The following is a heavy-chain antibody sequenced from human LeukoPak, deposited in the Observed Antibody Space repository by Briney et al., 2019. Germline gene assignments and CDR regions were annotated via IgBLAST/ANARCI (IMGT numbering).Heavy chain of an antibody. D-gene: IGHD2-15*01. CDR2: IYTSGST. CDR1: GGSISSYY. J-gene: IGHJ3*02. CDR3: ARNRKMGYCSGGSCYKPPADAFDI. Sequence: SETLSLTCTVSGGSISSYYWSWIRQPAGKGLEWIGRIYTSGSTNYNPSLKSRVTMSVDTSKNQFSLKLSSVTAADTAVYYCARNRKMGYCSGGSCYKPPADAFDIWGQGTIVTVSS. V-gene: IGHV4-4*07.